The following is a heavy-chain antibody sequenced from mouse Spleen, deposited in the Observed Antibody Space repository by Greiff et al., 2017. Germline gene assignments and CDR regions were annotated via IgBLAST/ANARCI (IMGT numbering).Heavy chain of an antibody. V-gene: IGHV2-2*01. D-gene: IGHD2-1*01. J-gene: IGHJ4*01. CDR2: IWSGGST. CDR3: GRNYDGRYYERDY. Sequence: QVQLQQSGPGLVQPSQCLSITCPVSGFSLTSYGVHWVRQSPGKGLEWLGVIWSGGSTDYYAAFISRLSIIKDTSKCHVFFKMLSLQADASALYFCGRNYDGRYYERDYWGQGTSVTVSS. CDR1: GFSLTSYG.